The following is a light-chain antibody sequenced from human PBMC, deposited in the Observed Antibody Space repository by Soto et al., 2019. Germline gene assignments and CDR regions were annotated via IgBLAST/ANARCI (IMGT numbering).Light chain of an antibody. CDR2: YDS. CDR1: NIGSKS. CDR3: QVWDSRSDHYV. Sequence: SYELTQPPSVSVAPGKTARITCGGNNIGSKSVHWYQQKPGQAPVLVIYYDSDRPSGIPERFSGSNSGNTATLTISRVEAGDEADYYCQVWDSRSDHYVFRTGTKLTVL. J-gene: IGLJ1*01. V-gene: IGLV3-21*04.